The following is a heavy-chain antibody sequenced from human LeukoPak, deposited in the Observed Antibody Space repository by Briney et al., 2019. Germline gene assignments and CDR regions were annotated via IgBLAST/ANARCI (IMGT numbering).Heavy chain of an antibody. V-gene: IGHV3-43D*04. J-gene: IGHJ6*04. Sequence: GGTLRLSCAASGFTFDDYAMHWVRQAPGKGLEWVSLISWDGGSTYYADSVKGRFTISRDNSRHTLYLQMNSLGAEDTALYYCAKDKEYSGFGPILSGYYYGMDVWGKGTTVTVSS. CDR2: ISWDGGST. D-gene: IGHD5-12*01. CDR3: AKDKEYSGFGPILSGYYYGMDV. CDR1: GFTFDDYA.